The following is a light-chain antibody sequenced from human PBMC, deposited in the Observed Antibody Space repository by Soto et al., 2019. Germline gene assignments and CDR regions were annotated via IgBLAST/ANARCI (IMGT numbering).Light chain of an antibody. V-gene: IGLV2-8*01. J-gene: IGLJ2*01. CDR2: EVY. Sequence: QSAPTQPPSASGSPVQSVTFSCTGTSSDVGGYNHVSWYQQYPGKAPKLMIYEVYKRHSGVPDRFSGSKSGNTASLTVSGLQPEDEADYYCSAYAGSSTWVFGGGTKLTVL. CDR3: SAYAGSSTWV. CDR1: SSDVGGYNH.